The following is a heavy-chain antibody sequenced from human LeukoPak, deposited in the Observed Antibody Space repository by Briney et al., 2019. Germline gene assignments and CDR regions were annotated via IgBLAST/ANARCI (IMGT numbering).Heavy chain of an antibody. D-gene: IGHD6-13*01. V-gene: IGHV3-7*01. J-gene: IGHJ4*02. CDR1: EFIFSVYW. CDR2: IKQDVSEK. CDR3: ARDGFVGAADY. Sequence: GGSLRLSCAASEFIFSVYWMNCVRQAPGKGLEWVSNIKQDVSEKQYVDSVRGRFTISRDNAKNSLYLQMNSLRVEDTAVYYCARDGFVGAADYWGQGTLVTVSS.